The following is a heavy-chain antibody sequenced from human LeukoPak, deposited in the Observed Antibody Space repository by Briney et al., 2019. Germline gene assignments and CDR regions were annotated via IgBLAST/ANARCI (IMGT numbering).Heavy chain of an antibody. V-gene: IGHV3-11*01. D-gene: IGHD2-15*01. CDR3: ARESDIVVVVAANGPYYFDY. Sequence: NPGGSLRLSCAASGFTFSDYYMSWIRQAPGKGLEWVSYISSSGSTIYYADSVKGRFTISRDNAKNSLYLQMNSLRAEDTAVYYCARESDIVVVVAANGPYYFDYWGQGTLVTVSS. J-gene: IGHJ4*02. CDR2: ISSSGSTI. CDR1: GFTFSDYY.